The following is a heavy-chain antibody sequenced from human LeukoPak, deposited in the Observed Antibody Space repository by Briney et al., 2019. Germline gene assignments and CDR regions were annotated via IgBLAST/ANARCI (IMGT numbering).Heavy chain of an antibody. D-gene: IGHD6-19*01. CDR1: GFTFSNSG. J-gene: IGHJ6*03. CDR3: ATGWSYYYYMDV. Sequence: PGGSLRLSCAASGFTFSNSGIAWVRQAPGKGLEWVSFISGDGDITYYADSVKGRFTISRDNSKNTLYLQMNSLRAEDTAVYYCATGWSYYYYMDVWGKGTTVTVSS. V-gene: IGHV3-23*01. CDR2: ISGDGDIT.